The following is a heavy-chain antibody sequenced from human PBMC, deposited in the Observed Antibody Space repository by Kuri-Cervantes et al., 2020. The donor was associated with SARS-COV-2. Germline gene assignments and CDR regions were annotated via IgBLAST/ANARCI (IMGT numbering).Heavy chain of an antibody. CDR1: GYTFTSYY. CDR3: VRDSGDWNPDGLDI. CDR2: ISAYNGNT. Sequence: ASVKVSCKASGYTFTSYYMHWVRQAPGQGLEWMGWISAYNGNTNYAQKLQGRVTMTTDTSINTAYMEVSSLSFEDTAIYYCVRDSGDWNPDGLDIWGQGTMVTVSS. D-gene: IGHD1-1*01. J-gene: IGHJ3*02. V-gene: IGHV1-18*04.